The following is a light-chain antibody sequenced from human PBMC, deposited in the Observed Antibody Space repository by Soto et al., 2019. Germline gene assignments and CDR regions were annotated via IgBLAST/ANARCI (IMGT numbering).Light chain of an antibody. CDR3: QQYGSSPT. CDR1: QSVSSSY. J-gene: IGKJ1*01. CDR2: GAS. V-gene: IGKV3-20*01. Sequence: IVLTPSPVTLSLSPGERATLSCRASQSVSSSYLAWYQQKPGQAPRLLIYGASSRATGIPDRFSGSGSGTVFTLTITRLAPEDFAVYYCQQYGSSPTFGQGTKVDIK.